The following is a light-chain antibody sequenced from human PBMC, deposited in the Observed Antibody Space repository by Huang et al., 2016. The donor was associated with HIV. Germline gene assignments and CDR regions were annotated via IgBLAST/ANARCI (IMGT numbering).Light chain of an antibody. CDR1: QSIDDY. V-gene: IGKV1-39*01. Sequence: IQMTQSPSSLSASVGDRVTITCRASQSIDDYLNWYQQKPGKAPKLLISSSYTLHTGVPPRFSGSGSGTDYTLIIDNLQPDDFATYFCQQSYSTWITFGQGSRLDIK. CDR2: SSY. J-gene: IGKJ5*01. CDR3: QQSYSTWIT.